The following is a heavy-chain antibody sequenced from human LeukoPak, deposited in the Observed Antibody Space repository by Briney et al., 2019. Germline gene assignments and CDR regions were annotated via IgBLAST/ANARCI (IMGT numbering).Heavy chain of an antibody. D-gene: IGHD2-21*01. CDR2: IYTNGSI. J-gene: IGHJ5*01. V-gene: IGHV4-4*07. Sequence: SETLSLTCTVSGGSIVSYNLTWIRQPAGKGLEWIGRIYTNGSINYSPSLKSRLTMSVDTSKNQISLKLSSVTTADTAVYYCARDNSGGDHWLDSWGQGILVTVTS. CDR1: GGSIVSYN. CDR3: ARDNSGGDHWLDS.